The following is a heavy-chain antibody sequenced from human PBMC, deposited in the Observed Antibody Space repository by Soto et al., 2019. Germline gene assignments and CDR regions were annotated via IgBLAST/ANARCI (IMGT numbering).Heavy chain of an antibody. CDR1: GGTFSSYT. Sequence: QVQLVQSGAEVKKPGSSVKVSCKASGGTFSSYTISWVRQAPGQGLEWMGGIIPIFGTANYAQKVQGRVTITADESTNTVYMELSSLRSEDTAVYYCAFDRTDWFDPWGQGTLVTVSS. V-gene: IGHV1-69*12. D-gene: IGHD3-22*01. J-gene: IGHJ5*02. CDR3: AFDRTDWFDP. CDR2: IIPIFGTA.